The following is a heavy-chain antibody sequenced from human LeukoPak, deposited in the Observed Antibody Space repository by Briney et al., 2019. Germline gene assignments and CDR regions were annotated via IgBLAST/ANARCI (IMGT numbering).Heavy chain of an antibody. J-gene: IGHJ4*02. Sequence: SVKVSCKASGYTFTTYFLHWVRQAPGQGLEWMGGIIPIFDTPNYAQKFQGRVTISADKSTSTAYMELSSLRSEDTAVYYCAREYCGGDCYSFLYYFDYWGQGTLVTVSS. D-gene: IGHD2-21*02. V-gene: IGHV1-69*06. CDR1: GYTFTTYF. CDR2: IIPIFDTP. CDR3: AREYCGGDCYSFLYYFDY.